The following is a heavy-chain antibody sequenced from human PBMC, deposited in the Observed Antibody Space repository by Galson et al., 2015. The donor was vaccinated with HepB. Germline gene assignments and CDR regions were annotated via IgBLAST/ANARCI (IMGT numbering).Heavy chain of an antibody. V-gene: IGHV3-15*07. J-gene: IGHJ5*02. D-gene: IGHD3-10*01. Sequence: SLRLSCAASGFTFSNAWMNWVRQAPGKGLEWVGRIKSKTDGGTTDYAAPVKGRFTISRDDSKNTLYLQMNSLKTEDTAVYYCTTDYYGSGSHAWFDPWGQGTLVTVSS. CDR2: IKSKTDGGTT. CDR1: GFTFSNAW. CDR3: TTDYYGSGSHAWFDP.